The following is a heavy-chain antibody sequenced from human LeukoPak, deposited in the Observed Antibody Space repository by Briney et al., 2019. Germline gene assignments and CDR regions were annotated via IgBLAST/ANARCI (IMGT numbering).Heavy chain of an antibody. V-gene: IGHV1-69*01. CDR3: AGCIAAAGTGGPWFDY. CDR1: GGTFSSYA. J-gene: IGHJ4*02. D-gene: IGHD6-13*01. CDR2: IIPIFGTA. Sequence: SVKVSCKASGGTFSSYAISWVRQAPGQGLEWMGGIIPIFGTANYAQKFQGRVTITADESTSTAYMELSSLRSEDTAVYYCAGCIAAAGTGGPWFDYWGQGTLATVSS.